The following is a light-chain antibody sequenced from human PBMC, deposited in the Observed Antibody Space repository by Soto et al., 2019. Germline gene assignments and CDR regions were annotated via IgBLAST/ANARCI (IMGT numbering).Light chain of an antibody. J-gene: IGLJ2*01. V-gene: IGLV1-40*01. Sequence: QAVVTQPPSVSGAPGQRVTISCTGSSSNIGADYDVHWYRQLPGTAPKLLIYGNINRPSGVPDRFSGSKSGTSASLAITGLQAEDEADYYCQSYDSSLNVYVVFGGGTKVTVL. CDR1: SSNIGADYD. CDR3: QSYDSSLNVYVV. CDR2: GNI.